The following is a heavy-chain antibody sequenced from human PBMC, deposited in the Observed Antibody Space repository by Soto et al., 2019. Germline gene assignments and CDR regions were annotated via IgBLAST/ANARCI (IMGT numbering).Heavy chain of an antibody. J-gene: IGHJ5*02. V-gene: IGHV5-10-1*01. Sequence: GESLKISCKGSGYSFTSYWISWVRQMPGKGLEWMGRIDPSDSYTNYSPSFQGHVTISADKSISTAYLQWSSLKASDTAMYYCARGVASSTYYDFWSGYSSPDNWFDPWGQGTLVTVSS. CDR2: IDPSDSYT. D-gene: IGHD3-3*01. CDR1: GYSFTSYW. CDR3: ARGVASSTYYDFWSGYSSPDNWFDP.